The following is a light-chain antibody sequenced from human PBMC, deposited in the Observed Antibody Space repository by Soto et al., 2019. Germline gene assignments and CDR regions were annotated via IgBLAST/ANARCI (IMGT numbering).Light chain of an antibody. Sequence: DIQMTQSPSSLSASVGDRVTITCRASQAISNYLNWYQQKPGKAPALLIYEASQLETGIPSGFSGSGSGTDFTFAMSRRQPEDIVTYYCQQYDNVPLTFGGGTKVEMK. V-gene: IGKV1-33*01. CDR3: QQYDNVPLT. J-gene: IGKJ4*01. CDR1: QAISNY. CDR2: EAS.